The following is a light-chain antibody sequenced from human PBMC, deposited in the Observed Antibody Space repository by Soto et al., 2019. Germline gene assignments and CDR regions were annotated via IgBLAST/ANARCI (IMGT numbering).Light chain of an antibody. Sequence: QSVLTQPASVSGSPGQSITISCTGTSSDIGSNNYVSWFQQRPGKAPTLIIYEVSNRPSGVSTHFSGSKSGNTASLTISGLLPEDEAEYYCSSYTTTTRLFGGGTKVTVI. CDR3: SSYTTTTRL. CDR2: EVS. V-gene: IGLV2-14*01. J-gene: IGLJ3*02. CDR1: SSDIGSNNY.